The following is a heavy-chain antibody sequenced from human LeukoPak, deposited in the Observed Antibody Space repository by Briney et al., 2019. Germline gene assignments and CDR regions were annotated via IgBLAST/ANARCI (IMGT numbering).Heavy chain of an antibody. D-gene: IGHD6-13*01. V-gene: IGHV4-4*07. CDR3: ARGVVAAAGRTFDF. CDR2: IDTSGNT. CDR1: GGSISSYY. J-gene: IGHJ4*02. Sequence: PSETLSLTCTVSGGSISSYYWSWIRQPAGKGLEWIGRIDTSGNTNYKPSLKSRVTMSVDTSKNQFSLKLSSLTAADTAVYYCARGVVAAAGRTFDFWGQGTLVTVSS.